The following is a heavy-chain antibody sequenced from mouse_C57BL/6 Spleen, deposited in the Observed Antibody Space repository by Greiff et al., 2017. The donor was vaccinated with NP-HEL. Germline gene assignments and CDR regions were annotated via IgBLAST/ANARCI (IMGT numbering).Heavy chain of an antibody. D-gene: IGHD1-1*01. CDR2: IDPSDSYT. CDR3: ARRGTTVVPLEAMDY. CDR1: GYTFTSYW. Sequence: QVQLQQPGAELVMPGASVKLSCKASGYTFTSYWMHWVKQRPGQGLEWIGEIDPSDSYTNYNQKFKGKSTLTVDKSSSTAYMQLSSLTSEDSAVFYCARRGTTVVPLEAMDYWGQGTSVTVSS. V-gene: IGHV1-69*01. J-gene: IGHJ4*01.